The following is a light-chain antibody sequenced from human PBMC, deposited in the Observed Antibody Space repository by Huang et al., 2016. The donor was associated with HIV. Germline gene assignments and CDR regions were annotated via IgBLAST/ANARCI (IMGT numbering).Light chain of an antibody. CDR3: QQSVKTPRT. V-gene: IGKV1-39*01. CDR1: QNINKY. CDR2: GAS. J-gene: IGKJ2*01. Sequence: DIQITKSPSSLSASVGDRVTNPCRASQNINKYLNWYQQQPGKAPKLLISGASTLQSGVPSSFSGSGSGTDFTLTISSLQPEDSAVYFCQQSVKTPRTFGQGTKLEI.